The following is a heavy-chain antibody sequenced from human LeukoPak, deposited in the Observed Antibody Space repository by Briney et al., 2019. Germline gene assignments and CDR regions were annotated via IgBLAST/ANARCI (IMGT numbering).Heavy chain of an antibody. V-gene: IGHV3-7*04. Sequence: PGGSLRLSCAASGFTFSSYEMNWVRQAPGKGLEWVANIKQDGSQKFYLDSVKGRFTISRDNGNNSLYLHMSRLRVEDTAVYYCARDLKGFNLWGQGALVTVSS. CDR1: GFTFSSYE. CDR3: ARDLKGFNL. CDR2: IKQDGSQK. J-gene: IGHJ5*02.